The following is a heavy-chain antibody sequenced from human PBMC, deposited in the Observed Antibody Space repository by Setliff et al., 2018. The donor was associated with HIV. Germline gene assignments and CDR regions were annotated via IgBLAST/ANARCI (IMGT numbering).Heavy chain of an antibody. J-gene: IGHJ4*02. Sequence: SSETLSLTCTVSGGSISSYCWNWIRQPPGKGLEWIGCIFASGSSLYNPSLQSRVSISIDTSKNQFSLKLSSVTAEDTAVYYCARGRAIFGVVKPYFDYWGQGTLVTVSS. CDR2: IFASGSS. V-gene: IGHV4-4*09. CDR3: ARGRAIFGVVKPYFDY. D-gene: IGHD3-3*01. CDR1: GGSISSYC.